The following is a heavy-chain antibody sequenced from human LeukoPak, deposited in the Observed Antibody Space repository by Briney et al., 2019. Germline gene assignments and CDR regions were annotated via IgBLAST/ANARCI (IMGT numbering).Heavy chain of an antibody. V-gene: IGHV3-33*01. CDR3: ARVSESGNSDY. Sequence: GGSLRLSCAASGFNFTSHGIHWVRQVPGKGLDWVAVIWYDGKNKHYADSVKGRFTISRDTSKNTVYLQMSSLRAEDTAVYYCARVSESGNSDYWGHGTLVTVSS. J-gene: IGHJ4*01. CDR1: GFNFTSHG. D-gene: IGHD4-23*01. CDR2: IWYDGKNK.